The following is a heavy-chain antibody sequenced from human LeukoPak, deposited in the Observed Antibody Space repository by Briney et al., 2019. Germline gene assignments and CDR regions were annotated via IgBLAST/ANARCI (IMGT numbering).Heavy chain of an antibody. Sequence: GGSLRLSCAASGFTFSTYAMSWVRQAPGKGLEWVSDISGSGGSTHYADSVKGRFTISRDNSKNTLYLQMNSLRAEDTAVYYCAKDVYHDSSGYYYVWGQGTRVTVSA. CDR2: ISGSGGST. CDR1: GFTFSTYA. D-gene: IGHD3-22*01. J-gene: IGHJ4*02. V-gene: IGHV3-23*01. CDR3: AKDVYHDSSGYYYV.